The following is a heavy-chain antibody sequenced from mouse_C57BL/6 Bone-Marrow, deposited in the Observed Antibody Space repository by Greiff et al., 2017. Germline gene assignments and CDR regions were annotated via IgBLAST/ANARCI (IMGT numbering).Heavy chain of an antibody. CDR2: IYPYNGVS. CDR1: GSSFTGYY. D-gene: IGHD2-5*01. V-gene: IGHV1-31*01. Sequence: EVQLQQSGPELVKPGASVKISCKASGSSFTGYYMHWVKQSHGNILDWIGYIYPYNGVSSYNQKFKGKATLTVDKSSSTAYMELRSLTSEDSAVYYCAVAHDYSNYEVWFAYWGQGTLVTVSA. CDR3: AVAHDYSNYEVWFAY. J-gene: IGHJ3*01.